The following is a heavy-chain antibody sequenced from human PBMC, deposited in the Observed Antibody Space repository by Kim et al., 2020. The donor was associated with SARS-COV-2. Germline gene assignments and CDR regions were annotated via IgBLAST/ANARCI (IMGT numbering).Heavy chain of an antibody. CDR2: ISYDGSNK. Sequence: GGSLRLSCAASGFTFSSYAMHWVRQAPGKVLEWVAVISYDGSNKYYADSVKGRFTISRDNSKNTLYLQMNSLRAEDTAVYYCAREEVVIDYWGQGTLVTVAS. V-gene: IGHV3-30*04. CDR3: AREEVVIDY. D-gene: IGHD3-22*01. CDR1: GFTFSSYA. J-gene: IGHJ4*02.